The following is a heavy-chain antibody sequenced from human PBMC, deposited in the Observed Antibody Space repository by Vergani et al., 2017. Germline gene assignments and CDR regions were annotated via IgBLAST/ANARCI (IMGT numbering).Heavy chain of an antibody. V-gene: IGHV1-58*02. CDR2: IVVGSGNT. CDR1: GFTFTSSA. D-gene: IGHD3-22*01. J-gene: IGHJ4*02. Sequence: QMQLVQSGPEVKKPGTSVKVSCKASGFTFTSSAMQWVRQARGQRLEWIGWIVVGSGNTNYAQKFQERVTITRDMSTSTAYMELSSLRSEDTAVYYCAAGSNPYYDSSGYGGILDYWGQGTLVTVSS. CDR3: AAGSNPYYDSSGYGGILDY.